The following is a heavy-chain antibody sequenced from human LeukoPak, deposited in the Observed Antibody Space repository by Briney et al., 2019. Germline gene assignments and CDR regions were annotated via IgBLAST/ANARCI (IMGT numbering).Heavy chain of an antibody. Sequence: GGSLRLSCAASGFTFSTSAMSWVRQAPGKGLEWVSNISGCGGGTYYADSVKGRFTISRDNSNNTLYLLMNSLRAEDTAAYYCAKGTAAVDYWGQGTQVTVSS. CDR2: ISGCGGGT. CDR3: AKGTAAVDY. CDR1: GFTFSTSA. J-gene: IGHJ4*02. V-gene: IGHV3-23*01. D-gene: IGHD6-13*01.